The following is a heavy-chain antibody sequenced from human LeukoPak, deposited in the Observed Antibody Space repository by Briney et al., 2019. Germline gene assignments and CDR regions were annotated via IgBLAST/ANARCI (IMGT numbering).Heavy chain of an antibody. CDR3: AADVSLYDKDRDFDY. D-gene: IGHD3-16*02. CDR1: GYTFTSYY. Sequence: ASVKVSCKASGYTFTSYYMHWVRQAPGQGLEWMGIINPSGGSTSYAQKFQGRVTMTRDMSTSTAYMELSSLRSEDTAVYYCAADVSLYDKDRDFDYWGQGTLVTVSS. CDR2: INPSGGST. V-gene: IGHV1-46*01. J-gene: IGHJ4*02.